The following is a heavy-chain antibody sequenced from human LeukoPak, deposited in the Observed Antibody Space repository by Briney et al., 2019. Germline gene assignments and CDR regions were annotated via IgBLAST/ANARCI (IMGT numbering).Heavy chain of an antibody. CDR2: ISAYNGKT. CDR3: ATYMTTVTPGGY. D-gene: IGHD4-17*01. CDR1: GYTFTNYG. V-gene: IGHV1-18*01. Sequence: ASVKVSCKASGYTFTNYGISWVRQAPGQGLEWMGWISAYNGKTNYAQNLQGRVTMTTDTSTSTAYMELRSLRSDDTAVYYCATYMTTVTPGGYWGQGTLVTVSS. J-gene: IGHJ4*02.